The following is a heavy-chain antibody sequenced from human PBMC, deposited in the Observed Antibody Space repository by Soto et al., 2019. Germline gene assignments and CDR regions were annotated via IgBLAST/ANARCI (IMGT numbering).Heavy chain of an antibody. CDR3: ARGIAPYYFDY. D-gene: IGHD6-13*01. CDR1: GYTFTSYA. V-gene: IGHV1-3*05. Sequence: QVQLVQSGAEEKKPGASVKVSCKASGYTFTSYAMHWVRQAPGQRLEWMGWINAGNGNTKYSQTFQGRVTITRDTSASTAYMELSSRRSENTAVYYCARGIAPYYFDYWGQGTLVTVSS. CDR2: INAGNGNT. J-gene: IGHJ4*02.